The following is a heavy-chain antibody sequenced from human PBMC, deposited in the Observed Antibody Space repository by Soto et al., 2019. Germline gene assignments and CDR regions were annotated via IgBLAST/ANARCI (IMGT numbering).Heavy chain of an antibody. Sequence: PGGSLRLSCAASGFTVSSYSMNWVRQAPGKGLEWVSSISSSSSYIYYADSVKGRFTISRDNAKNSLYLQMNSLRAEDTAVYYCARDSPSSWRDYYYYAMDVWGQGTTVTVSS. CDR1: GFTVSSYS. J-gene: IGHJ6*02. D-gene: IGHD6-13*01. CDR3: ARDSPSSWRDYYYYAMDV. CDR2: ISSSSSYI. V-gene: IGHV3-21*01.